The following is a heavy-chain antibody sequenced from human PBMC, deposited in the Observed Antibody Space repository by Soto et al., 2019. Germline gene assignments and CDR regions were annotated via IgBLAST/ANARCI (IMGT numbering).Heavy chain of an antibody. CDR1: GFTFSNHA. V-gene: IGHV3-23*01. D-gene: IGHD2-15*01. Sequence: EVQLLESGGGLVQSGGSLKLSCVGSGFTFSNHAMTWVRQAPGKGLEWVSTLAGSGAYYADSVKGRFTISRDDSKNTVDLQMNSRRAEDTAIYYCARDMTTHDYWGQGTLVTVSS. J-gene: IGHJ4*02. CDR3: ARDMTTHDY. CDR2: LAGSGA.